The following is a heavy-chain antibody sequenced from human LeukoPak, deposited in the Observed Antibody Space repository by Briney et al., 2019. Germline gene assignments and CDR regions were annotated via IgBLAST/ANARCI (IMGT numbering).Heavy chain of an antibody. Sequence: GSLRLSCAASGFTFSDYEMNWVRQAPGKGLEWLSHISISGTTIHYADSVKGRFTISRDNAKNSVYLQMTSLRAEDTALYYCAREEEGHDAFDIWGQGTMVTVSS. CDR2: ISISGTTI. J-gene: IGHJ3*02. V-gene: IGHV3-48*03. CDR1: GFTFSDYE. CDR3: AREEEGHDAFDI.